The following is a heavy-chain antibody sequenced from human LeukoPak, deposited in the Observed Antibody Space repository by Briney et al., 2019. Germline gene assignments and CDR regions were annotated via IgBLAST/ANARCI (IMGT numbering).Heavy chain of an antibody. J-gene: IGHJ4*02. CDR2: ISYDGSNK. V-gene: IGHV3-30*04. CDR3: ATLAVVAATDLFDY. D-gene: IGHD2-15*01. CDR1: GFTFNTYT. Sequence: GGSLRLSCAASGFTFNTYTMHWVRQAPGKGLEWVAVISYDGSNKYYADSVKGRFTISRDNSKNTLYLQMNSLRAEDTAVYYCATLAVVAATDLFDYWGQGTLVTVSS.